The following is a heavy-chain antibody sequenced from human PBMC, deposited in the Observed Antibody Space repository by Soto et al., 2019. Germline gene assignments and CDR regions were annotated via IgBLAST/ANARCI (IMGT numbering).Heavy chain of an antibody. CDR3: AKDMNGMGIQDYYDSSGYYVDAFDI. V-gene: IGHV3-23*01. J-gene: IGHJ3*02. CDR1: GFTFSSYA. CDR2: ISGSGGST. Sequence: PGGSLRLSCAASGFTFSSYAMSWVRQAPGKGLEWVSAISGSGGSTYYADSVKGRFTISRDNSKNTLYLQMNSLRAEDTAVYYCAKDMNGMGIQDYYDSSGYYVDAFDIWGQGTMVTVSS. D-gene: IGHD3-22*01.